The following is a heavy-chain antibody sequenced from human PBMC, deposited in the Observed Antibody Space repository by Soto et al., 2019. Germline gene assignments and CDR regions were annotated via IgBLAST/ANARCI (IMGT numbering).Heavy chain of an antibody. J-gene: IGHJ4*02. Sequence: GASVKVSCKASGVTFSSYAISWVRQAPGQGLEWMGGIIPIFGTANYAQKFQGRVTITADESTSTAYMELSSLRSEDTAVYYCARDSGGATGPPDYWGQGTLVTVSS. CDR2: IIPIFGTA. CDR1: GVTFSSYA. D-gene: IGHD1-26*01. CDR3: ARDSGGATGPPDY. V-gene: IGHV1-69*13.